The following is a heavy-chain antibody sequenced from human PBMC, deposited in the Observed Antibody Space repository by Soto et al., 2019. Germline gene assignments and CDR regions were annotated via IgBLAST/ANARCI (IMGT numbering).Heavy chain of an antibody. V-gene: IGHV4-59*01. D-gene: IGHD3-10*01. CDR3: ASGPGRVYFDY. Sequence: QVQLQESGPGLVKPSETLSLTCTVSGGSISSYYWSWIRQPPGKGLEWIGYIYYSGSTNYNPSLKSRVTISVDTSKNQFSLKLRSVTAADTAVYYCASGPGRVYFDYWGQGTLVTVSS. CDR2: IYYSGST. CDR1: GGSISSYY. J-gene: IGHJ4*02.